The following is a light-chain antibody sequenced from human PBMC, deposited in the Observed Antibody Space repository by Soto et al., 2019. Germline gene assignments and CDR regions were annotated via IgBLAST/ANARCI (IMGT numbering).Light chain of an antibody. V-gene: IGKV3-15*01. CDR2: GAS. CDR1: QSVSSN. CDR3: QQYNNWPRT. Sequence: EREVTQSPATLSASPGERATLSCRASQSVSSNLAWYQQKPGQAPRLLIYGASTRATGIPARFSGSGSGTDFTLTISSLQSEDFAVYYCQQYNNWPRTFGRGTKVEIK. J-gene: IGKJ1*01.